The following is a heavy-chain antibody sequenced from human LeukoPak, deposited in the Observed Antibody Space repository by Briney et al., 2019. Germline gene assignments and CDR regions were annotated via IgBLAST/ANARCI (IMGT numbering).Heavy chain of an antibody. V-gene: IGHV1-46*01. CDR2: INPSGGST. CDR3: ARDPKDYGGNPGYFDY. J-gene: IGHJ4*02. Sequence: ASVKVSCKASGYTFTSYYMHWVRQAPGQGLEWMGIINPSGGSTSYAQKFQGRVTMTRDTSTSTVYMELSSLRSEDTAVYYCARDPKDYGGNPGYFDYWGQGTLVTVSS. CDR1: GYTFTSYY. D-gene: IGHD4-23*01.